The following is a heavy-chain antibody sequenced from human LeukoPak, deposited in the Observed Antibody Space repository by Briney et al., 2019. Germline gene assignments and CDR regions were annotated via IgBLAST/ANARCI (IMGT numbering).Heavy chain of an antibody. Sequence: GGSLRLSCAASGFSFSSYTMNWVRQAPGKGLEWVSIISSSSSYIYYADSVKGRFTISRDNAKNSLYLQMNSLRAEDTAVYYCARDLNYYDSSGYGYYFDYWGQGTLVTVSS. J-gene: IGHJ4*02. V-gene: IGHV3-21*01. CDR3: ARDLNYYDSSGYGYYFDY. CDR1: GFSFSSYT. CDR2: ISSSSSYI. D-gene: IGHD3-22*01.